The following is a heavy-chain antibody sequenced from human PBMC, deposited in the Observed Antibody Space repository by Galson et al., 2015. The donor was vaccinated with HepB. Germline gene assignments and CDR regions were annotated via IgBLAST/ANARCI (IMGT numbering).Heavy chain of an antibody. CDR2: IYHTGTT. Sequence: ETLSLTCTVSGGSISIYQWSWIRQPPGRGLEWLGYIYHTGTTNYKPSLKSRVTISVDTSKNQFSLNLRSVTAADTAVYYCARAGIPLAPATPGLLQYFDLWGRGTLVTVSS. D-gene: IGHD1-1*01. CDR3: ARAGIPLAPATPGLLQYFDL. J-gene: IGHJ2*01. CDR1: GGSISIYQ. V-gene: IGHV4-59*01.